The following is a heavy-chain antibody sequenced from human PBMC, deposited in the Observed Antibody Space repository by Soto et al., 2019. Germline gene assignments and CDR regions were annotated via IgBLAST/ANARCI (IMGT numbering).Heavy chain of an antibody. CDR2: IYYSGST. D-gene: IGHD3-10*01. CDR3: ARDRKYYGSGSYPRVYYYGMDV. CDR1: GGSISSYY. Sequence: LSLTCTVSGGSISSYYWSWIRQPPGKGLEWIGYIYYSGSTNYNPSLKSRVTISVDTSKNQFSLKLSSVTAADTAVYYCARDRKYYGSGSYPRVYYYGMDVWGQGTTVTVSS. V-gene: IGHV4-59*01. J-gene: IGHJ6*02.